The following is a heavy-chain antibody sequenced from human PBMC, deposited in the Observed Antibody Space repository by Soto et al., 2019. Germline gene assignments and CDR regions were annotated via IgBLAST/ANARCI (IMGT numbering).Heavy chain of an antibody. V-gene: IGHV4-61*03. D-gene: IGHD1-26*01. CDR1: NGSISSSSFF. J-gene: IGHJ4*02. CDR3: ARISRWENY. CDR2: AFYDGNT. Sequence: QVQLHESGPGLVKPSETLSLICSVSNGSISSSSFFWSWFRQPPGGRLEYIGYAFYDGNTKYNPSLESRVTISVDRSKSNFSLTLTSVTAADTAVYYCARISRWENYWGQGTLVTVSS.